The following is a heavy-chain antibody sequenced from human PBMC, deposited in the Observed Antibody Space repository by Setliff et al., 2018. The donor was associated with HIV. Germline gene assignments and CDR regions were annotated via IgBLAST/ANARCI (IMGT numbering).Heavy chain of an antibody. V-gene: IGHV4-38-2*01. J-gene: IGHJ4*02. D-gene: IGHD3-3*01. CDR2: IYHSGGT. CDR3: ARVPFTTGFDY. CDR1: GYSISSGYY. Sequence: PSETLSLTCAVSGYSISSGYYWGWIRQPPGRGLEWIGNIYHSGGTHYNPSLRCRVTIPVDTSKNHFSLKLSYVTAADTAVFYCARVPFTTGFDYWGQGILVTVSS.